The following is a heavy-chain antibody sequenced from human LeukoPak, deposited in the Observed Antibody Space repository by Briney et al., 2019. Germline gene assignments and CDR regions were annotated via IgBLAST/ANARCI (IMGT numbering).Heavy chain of an antibody. D-gene: IGHD5-18*01. Sequence: GGSLRLSCAASGFTFSSYWMSWVRQAPGKGLEWVANIKQDGSEKYYVDSVKGRFTISRDNAKNSLYLQMNSLRAEDTAVYYCARRGGYSYGTTYCYYYMDVWGKGTTVTVSS. CDR1: GFTFSSYW. CDR2: IKQDGSEK. CDR3: ARRGGYSYGTTYCYYYMDV. V-gene: IGHV3-7*01. J-gene: IGHJ6*03.